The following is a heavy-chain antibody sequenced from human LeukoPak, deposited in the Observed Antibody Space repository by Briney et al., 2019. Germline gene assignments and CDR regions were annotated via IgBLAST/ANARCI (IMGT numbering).Heavy chain of an antibody. CDR2: IYSGGST. CDR1: EFTVSSNY. CDR3: ARAPWWITIFGVVTNYFDY. J-gene: IGHJ4*02. V-gene: IGHV3-66*01. Sequence: GGSLRPSGPASEFTVSSNYLSWFRKPPGKGLEWAPVIYSGGSTYYADSVKGRFTISRDNSKNTLYLQMNSLRAEDTAVYYCARAPWWITIFGVVTNYFDYWGQGTLVTVSS. D-gene: IGHD3-3*01.